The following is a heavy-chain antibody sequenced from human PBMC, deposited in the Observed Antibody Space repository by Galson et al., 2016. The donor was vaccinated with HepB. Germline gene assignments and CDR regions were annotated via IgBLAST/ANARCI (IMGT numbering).Heavy chain of an antibody. V-gene: IGHV3-21*01. D-gene: IGHD4-11*01. CDR1: GFTFSSYT. Sequence: SLRLSCAASGFTFSSYTMNWVRRSPGKGLEWVSSISSSSTYIHYEDSVKGRFTISRDNAKNPLYLQMNSLRAEDTAVYYCARDTEDYRMDYWGQGTLVTVSS. CDR3: ARDTEDYRMDY. J-gene: IGHJ4*02. CDR2: ISSSSTYI.